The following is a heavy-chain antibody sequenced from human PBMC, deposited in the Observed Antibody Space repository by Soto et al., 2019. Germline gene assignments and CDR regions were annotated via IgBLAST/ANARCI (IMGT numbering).Heavy chain of an antibody. Sequence: ASVKVSCKASGYTFTSYGVNWVRQAPGQGLEWMGWISADNGNTNYSQKFQGRVTITRDTSASTAYMELSSLRSEDTAVYYCARDLETGARFDPWGQGTLVTVSS. J-gene: IGHJ5*02. CDR1: GYTFTSYG. CDR3: ARDLETGARFDP. CDR2: ISADNGNT. V-gene: IGHV1-18*01.